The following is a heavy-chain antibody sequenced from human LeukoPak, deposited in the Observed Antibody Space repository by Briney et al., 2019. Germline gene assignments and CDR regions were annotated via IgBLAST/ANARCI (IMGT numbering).Heavy chain of an antibody. J-gene: IGHJ4*02. CDR2: INPSGGST. CDR3: ARVRGSSWPTYYFDY. V-gene: IGHV1-46*01. CDR1: GYTFTSYY. Sequence: ASVKVSCKASGYTFTSYYMHRMRQAPGQGLEWMGIINPSGGSTSYAQKFQGRVTMTRDTSTSTVYMELSSLRSEDTAVYYCARVRGSSWPTYYFDYWGQGTLVTVSS. D-gene: IGHD6-13*01.